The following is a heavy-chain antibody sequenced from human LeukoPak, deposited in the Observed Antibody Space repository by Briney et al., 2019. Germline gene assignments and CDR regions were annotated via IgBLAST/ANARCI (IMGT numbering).Heavy chain of an antibody. J-gene: IGHJ6*03. CDR2: FYPEDGET. V-gene: IGHV1-24*01. Sequence: ASVTVSCKVSGYTLTELSMHWVRQAPGKGLEWMGGFYPEDGETIYAQKFQGRVTMTEDTSTDTAYMERSSLRSEDTAVYYCATGSRYCSGGSCDRQLHYYYYMDVWGKGTTVTVSS. D-gene: IGHD2-15*01. CDR3: ATGSRYCSGGSCDRQLHYYYYMDV. CDR1: GYTLTELS.